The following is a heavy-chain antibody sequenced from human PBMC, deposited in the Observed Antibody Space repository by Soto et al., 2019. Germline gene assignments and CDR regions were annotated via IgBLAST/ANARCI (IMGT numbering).Heavy chain of an antibody. D-gene: IGHD5-12*01. CDR3: ARADSGYAHGYYYYGMDV. Sequence: EVQLVESGGGLVQPGGSLTLSCAASGFTFSSYSMNWVRQAPGKGLEWVSYISSSSSTIYYADSVKGRFTISRDNAKNSLYLQMNSLRAEDTAVYYCARADSGYAHGYYYYGMDVWGQGPTVTVSS. V-gene: IGHV3-48*01. CDR1: GFTFSSYS. J-gene: IGHJ6*02. CDR2: ISSSSSTI.